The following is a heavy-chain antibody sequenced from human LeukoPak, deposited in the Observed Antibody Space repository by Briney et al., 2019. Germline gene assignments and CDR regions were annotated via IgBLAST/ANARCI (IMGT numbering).Heavy chain of an antibody. Sequence: SETLSLTCTVSGYSISSGYYWGWIRQPPGKGLEWIGSIYHSGSTYYNPSLKSRVTISVDTSKNQFSLKLSSVTAADTAVYYCARAVGSGSFQTCYYYMDVWGKGTTVTISS. CDR3: ARAVGSGSFQTCYYYMDV. J-gene: IGHJ6*03. CDR1: GYSISSGYY. CDR2: IYHSGST. D-gene: IGHD3-10*01. V-gene: IGHV4-38-2*02.